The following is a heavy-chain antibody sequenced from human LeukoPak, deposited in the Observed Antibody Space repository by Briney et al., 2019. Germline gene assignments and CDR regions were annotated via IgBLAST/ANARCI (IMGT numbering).Heavy chain of an antibody. CDR2: INHSGST. D-gene: IGHD3-3*01. CDR1: GGSFSGYY. CDR3: ARDATRFGVVTLGYYYYMDV. Sequence: PSETLALTCAVYGGSFSGYYWSWIRQPPGKGLEWIGEINHSGSTNYNPSLKSRVTISVDTSKNQFSLKLSSVTAADTAVYYCARDATRFGVVTLGYYYYMDVWGKGTTVTVSS. V-gene: IGHV4-34*01. J-gene: IGHJ6*03.